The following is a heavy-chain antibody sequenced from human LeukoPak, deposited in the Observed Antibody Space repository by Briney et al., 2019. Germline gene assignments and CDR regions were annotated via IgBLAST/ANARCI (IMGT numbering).Heavy chain of an antibody. CDR1: GFTFSSYA. CDR3: ARGLRLGELSLFDY. CDR2: ISSNGGST. V-gene: IGHV3-64*01. J-gene: IGHJ4*02. D-gene: IGHD3-16*02. Sequence: GGPLRLSCAASGFTFSSYAMHWVRQAPGKGLKYVSAISSNGGSTYYANSVKGRFTISRDNSKNTLYLQMGSLRAEDMAVYYCARGLRLGELSLFDYWGQGTLVTVSS.